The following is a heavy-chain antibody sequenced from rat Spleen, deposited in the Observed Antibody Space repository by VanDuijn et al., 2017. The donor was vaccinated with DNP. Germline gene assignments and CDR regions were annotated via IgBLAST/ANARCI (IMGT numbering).Heavy chain of an antibody. V-gene: IGHV5S13*01. D-gene: IGHD1-4*01. CDR2: ISSGGGGT. CDR1: GFTFRNYG. Sequence: EVQLVESGGGLVQPGRSLKLSCAASGFTFRNYGMAWVRQAPTKGLEWVASISSGGGGTYYPDSVKGRFTISRDNAKSTLYLQMDSLRSEDTATYYCAGRPPPTRGPFDYWGQGVMVTVSS. J-gene: IGHJ2*01. CDR3: AGRPPPTRGPFDY.